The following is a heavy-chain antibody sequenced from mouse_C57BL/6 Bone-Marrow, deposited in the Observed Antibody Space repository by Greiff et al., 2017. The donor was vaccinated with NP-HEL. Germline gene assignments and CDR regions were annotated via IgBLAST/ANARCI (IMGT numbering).Heavy chain of an antibody. J-gene: IGHJ2*01. CDR3: TRIPYGTYGY. CDR2: IDPETGGT. D-gene: IGHD2-1*01. CDR1: GYTFTDYE. V-gene: IGHV1-15*01. Sequence: QVQLQQSGAELVRPGASVTLSCKASGYTFTDYEMHWVKQTPVHGLEWIGAIDPETGGTAYNQKFKGKAILTADKSSSTAYMELRSLTSEDSAVYYCTRIPYGTYGYWGQGTTLTVSS.